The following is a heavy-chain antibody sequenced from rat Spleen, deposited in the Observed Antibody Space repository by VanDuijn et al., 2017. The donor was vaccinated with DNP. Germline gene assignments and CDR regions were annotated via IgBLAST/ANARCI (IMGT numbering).Heavy chain of an antibody. V-gene: IGHV5-31*01. J-gene: IGHJ2*01. CDR3: TRENYYDGRYYPCDY. CDR2: ITNTGGSI. Sequence: EVQLVESGGGPVQPGRSLKLSCVASGFSFNNYWMSWIRQAPGKGLEWVASITNTGGSIYYPDSVKGRFTISRDNAQNTLYLQMNSLRSEDTATYYCTRENYYDGRYYPCDYWGQGVMVTVSS. CDR1: GFSFNNYW. D-gene: IGHD1-12*02.